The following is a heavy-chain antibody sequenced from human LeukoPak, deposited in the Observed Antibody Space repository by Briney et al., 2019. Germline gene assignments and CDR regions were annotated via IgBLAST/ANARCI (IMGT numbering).Heavy chain of an antibody. V-gene: IGHV4-30-4*01. CDR3: ARSVLGHTLYYYYSMDV. J-gene: IGHJ6*02. D-gene: IGHD2-2*02. Sequence: SQTLSLTCTVSGGSISSGDYYWSWIRQPPGKGLEWIGYIYYSGSTYYNPSLKSRVTISVDTSKNQFSLKLSSVTAADTAVYYCARSVLGHTLYYYYSMDVWGQGTTVTVSS. CDR1: GGSISSGDYY. CDR2: IYYSGST.